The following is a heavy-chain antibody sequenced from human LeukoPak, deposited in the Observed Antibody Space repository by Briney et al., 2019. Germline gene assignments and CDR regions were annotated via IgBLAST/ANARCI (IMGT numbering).Heavy chain of an antibody. CDR3: AREDYGGNARLNWFDP. Sequence: GASVKVSCKASGYTFTSYGISWVRQAPGHGLEWMGWISAYNGNTNYAQKLQGRVTMTTDTSTSTAYMELRSLRSDDTAVYYCAREDYGGNARLNWFDPWGQGTLVTVSS. CDR1: GYTFTSYG. CDR2: ISAYNGNT. J-gene: IGHJ5*02. V-gene: IGHV1-18*01. D-gene: IGHD4-23*01.